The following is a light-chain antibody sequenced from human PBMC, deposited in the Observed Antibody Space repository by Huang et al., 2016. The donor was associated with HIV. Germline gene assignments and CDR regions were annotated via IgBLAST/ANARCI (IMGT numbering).Light chain of an antibody. CDR3: QQYSNSPLT. CDR2: GGS. V-gene: IGKV3-20*01. CDR1: QSVSSTY. Sequence: EIVLTQSPGTLSLSPGERATLSCRARQSVSSTYLAWYQQKHGQAPRLLIYGGSSRATGISDRFSGSGSGTDFTLTISRLEPEDFAVYYCQQYSNSPLTFGGGTKVEIK. J-gene: IGKJ4*01.